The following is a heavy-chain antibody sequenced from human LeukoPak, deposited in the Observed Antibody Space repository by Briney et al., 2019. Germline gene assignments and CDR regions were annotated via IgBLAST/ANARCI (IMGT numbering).Heavy chain of an antibody. Sequence: ASVKVSCKVSGYTLTELSMHWVRQAPGKGLEWMGSFDPEDGETIYAQKFQGRVTMTRDTSTSTVYMELSSLRSEDTAVYYCAREDDTAMVEPHFDYWGQGTLVTVSS. D-gene: IGHD5-18*01. CDR3: AREDDTAMVEPHFDY. V-gene: IGHV1-24*01. J-gene: IGHJ4*02. CDR1: GYTLTELS. CDR2: FDPEDGET.